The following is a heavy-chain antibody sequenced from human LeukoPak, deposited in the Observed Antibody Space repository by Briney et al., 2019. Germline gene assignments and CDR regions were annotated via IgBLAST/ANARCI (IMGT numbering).Heavy chain of an antibody. CDR3: ARATRYYYDSSGYPYYFDY. D-gene: IGHD3-22*01. Sequence: SETLSLTCTVSGGSISSYYWSWIRQPPGKGLEWIGYIYYSGSTNSNPSLKSRFTISVDTSKNQFSLKLSSVTAADTAVYYCARATRYYYDSSGYPYYFDYWGQGTLVTVSS. CDR1: GGSISSYY. V-gene: IGHV4-59*01. J-gene: IGHJ4*02. CDR2: IYYSGST.